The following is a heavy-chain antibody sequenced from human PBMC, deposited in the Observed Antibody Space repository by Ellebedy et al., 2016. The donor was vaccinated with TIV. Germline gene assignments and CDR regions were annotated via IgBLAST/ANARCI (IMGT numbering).Heavy chain of an antibody. CDR3: ARDISSGWLYYFDY. CDR1: GYTLMSYG. D-gene: IGHD6-19*01. Sequence: AASVKVSCKASGYTLMSYGICWVRQAPGQGLEWMEWVSPYDGNTNYAQKFQGRVTMTTDTSTSTAYMELRSLRSDDTAVYYCARDISSGWLYYFDYWGQGTLVTVSS. CDR2: VSPYDGNT. J-gene: IGHJ4*02. V-gene: IGHV1-18*01.